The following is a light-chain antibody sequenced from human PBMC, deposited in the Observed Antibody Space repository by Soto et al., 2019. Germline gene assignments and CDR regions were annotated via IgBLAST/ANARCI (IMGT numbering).Light chain of an antibody. Sequence: QSALTQPASVSGSPGQSITISCTGTSIDVGAYNYISWYQQHPGKAPKLMIYEVSNRPSGVSTRFSGSKSGNTASLTISGLQAEDEGDYYCSTYINSITFVIFGGGTKLTVL. J-gene: IGLJ2*01. CDR1: SIDVGAYNY. V-gene: IGLV2-14*01. CDR2: EVS. CDR3: STYINSITFVI.